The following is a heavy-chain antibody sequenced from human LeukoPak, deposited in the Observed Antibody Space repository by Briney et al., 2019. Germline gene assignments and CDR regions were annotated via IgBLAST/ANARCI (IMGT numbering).Heavy chain of an antibody. CDR1: GGTFSSYA. J-gene: IGHJ4*02. CDR2: INPNSGGT. V-gene: IGHV1-2*06. Sequence: ASVMVSCKASGGTFSSYAISWVRQAPGQGLEWMGRINPNSGGTNYAQKFQGRVTMTRDTSISTAYMELSRLRSDDTAVYYCARDFVQWLVYFDYWGQGTLVTVSS. CDR3: ARDFVQWLVYFDY. D-gene: IGHD6-19*01.